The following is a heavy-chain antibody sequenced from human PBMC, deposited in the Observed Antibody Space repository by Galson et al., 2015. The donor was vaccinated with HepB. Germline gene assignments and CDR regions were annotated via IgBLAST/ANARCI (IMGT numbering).Heavy chain of an antibody. CDR2: INHSGRT. D-gene: IGHD2-8*01. CDR1: GGSFSGYY. CDR3: ARGGMRIVLMVYAIRNWFDP. J-gene: IGHJ5*02. V-gene: IGHV4-34*01. Sequence: ETLSLTCAVYGGSFSGYYWSWIRQPPGKGLEWIGEINHSGRTNYNPSLKSRVTRSVDTSKNQFSLKLSSVTAADTAVYYCARGGMRIVLMVYAIRNWFDPWGQGTLVTVAS.